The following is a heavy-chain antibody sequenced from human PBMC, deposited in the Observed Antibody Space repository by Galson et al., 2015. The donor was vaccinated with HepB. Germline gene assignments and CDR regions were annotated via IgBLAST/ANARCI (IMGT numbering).Heavy chain of an antibody. V-gene: IGHV3-7*01. J-gene: IGHJ4*02. D-gene: IGHD1-26*01. Sequence: SLRLSCVDPGCNFRTYWMSWARQAPGKGLGGVPDINQDGGEKFHVDSVKGRFTISRDNAKNSLYLQMNSLRAEDTAVYYCSRDLSWSVSYQTFDYWGQGTLVTVSS. CDR2: INQDGGEK. CDR3: SRDLSWSVSYQTFDY. CDR1: GCNFRTYW.